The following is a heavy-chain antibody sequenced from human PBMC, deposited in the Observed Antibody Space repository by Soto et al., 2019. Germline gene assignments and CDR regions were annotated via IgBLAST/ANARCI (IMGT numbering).Heavy chain of an antibody. V-gene: IGHV3-21*01. Sequence: PGGSLRLSCAASGFTFSSYEMNWVRQAPGKGLEWVSSISSSSSYIYYADSVKGRFTISRDNAKNSLYLQMNSLRAEDTAVYYCARVTVTTFYYYGMDVWGQGTTVTVSS. CDR2: ISSSSSYI. CDR1: GFTFSSYE. J-gene: IGHJ6*02. D-gene: IGHD4-17*01. CDR3: ARVTVTTFYYYGMDV.